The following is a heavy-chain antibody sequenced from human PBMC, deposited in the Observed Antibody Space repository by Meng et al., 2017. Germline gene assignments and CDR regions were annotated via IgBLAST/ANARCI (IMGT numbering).Heavy chain of an antibody. J-gene: IGHJ4*02. D-gene: IGHD6-19*01. V-gene: IGHV3-21*01. CDR3: ARKRYSSGGYEY. CDR1: GFTFSSYS. Sequence: GESLKISCAASGFTFSSYSMNWVRQAPGKGLEWVSSISSSSSYIYYADSVKGRFTISRDNAKNSLYLQMNSLRAEDTAVYYCARKRYSSGGYEYWGQGTLVNVSS. CDR2: ISSSSSYI.